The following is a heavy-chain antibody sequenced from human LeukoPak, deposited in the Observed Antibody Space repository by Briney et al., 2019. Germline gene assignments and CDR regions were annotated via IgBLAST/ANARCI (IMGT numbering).Heavy chain of an antibody. CDR1: GYTFTGYY. D-gene: IGHD6-13*01. J-gene: IGHJ4*02. CDR3: ASGSSSWYYFDY. Sequence: ASVKVSCKASGYTFTGYYMHWVRQAPGRGLEWMGWINPNSGGTNYAQKFQGRVTMTRDTSISTAYMELSRLRSDDTAVYYCASGSSSWYYFDYWDQGTLVTVSS. CDR2: INPNSGGT. V-gene: IGHV1-2*02.